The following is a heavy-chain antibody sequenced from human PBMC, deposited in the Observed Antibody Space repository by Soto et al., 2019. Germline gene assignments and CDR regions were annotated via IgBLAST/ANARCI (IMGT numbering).Heavy chain of an antibody. J-gene: IGHJ6*02. CDR2: IYHSGST. CDR1: GGSISSSNW. V-gene: IGHV4-4*02. CDR3: ASVRGGYYYAMDV. Sequence: QVQLQESGPGLVKPSGTLSLTCAVSGGSISSSNWWSWVRQPPGKGLEWIGEIYHSGSTNYNPSRKSRVTLSVDKSKNRFALKLSSVTAADTAVYYCASVRGGYYYAMDVWGQGTTVTVSS. D-gene: IGHD3-10*02.